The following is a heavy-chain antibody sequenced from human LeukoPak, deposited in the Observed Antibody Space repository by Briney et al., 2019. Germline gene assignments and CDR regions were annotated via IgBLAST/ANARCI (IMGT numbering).Heavy chain of an antibody. D-gene: IGHD6-19*01. CDR1: GFTFSSYA. V-gene: IGHV3-23*01. Sequence: GGSLRLSCAASGFTFSSYAMSWVRQAPGKGLEWVSLIRGSGDRTYYADSVKGRFTISRDNSKDTVYLQMKSLRAEDTALYYCARPSVDGHYGRFGYWGQGTLLTVSS. J-gene: IGHJ4*02. CDR2: IRGSGDRT. CDR3: ARPSVDGHYGRFGY.